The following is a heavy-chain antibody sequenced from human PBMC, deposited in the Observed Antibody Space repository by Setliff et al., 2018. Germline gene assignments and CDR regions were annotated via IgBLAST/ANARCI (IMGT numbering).Heavy chain of an antibody. J-gene: IGHJ4*02. CDR1: GGTFISFG. CDR2: MSPVYGIA. D-gene: IGHD5-12*01. Sequence: SVKVSCKASGGTFISFGISWVRQAPGQGLEWMGGMSPVYGIANYARKFQGRVTLTADTSTTTAYLELASLRDDDTAVYYCVRGPGPSVVVAIPFDHWGQGSLVTVSS. V-gene: IGHV1-69*10. CDR3: VRGPGPSVVVAIPFDH.